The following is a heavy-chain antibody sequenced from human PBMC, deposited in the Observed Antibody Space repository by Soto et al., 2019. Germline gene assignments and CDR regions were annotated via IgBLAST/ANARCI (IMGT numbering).Heavy chain of an antibody. CDR1: GGSISSGSISSYY. CDR2: IYTSGST. CDR3: AREDVVDYSNYGMDV. D-gene: IGHD3-16*02. V-gene: IGHV4-61*02. Sequence: QVQLQESGPGLVKPSETLSLTCTVSGGSISSGSISSYYWSWIRQPAGKGLEWIGRIYTSGSTNYNPSLRSRVTMSVDTSKNQFSLKLSSVTAADTAVYYCAREDVVDYSNYGMDVWGQGTTVTVSS. J-gene: IGHJ6*02.